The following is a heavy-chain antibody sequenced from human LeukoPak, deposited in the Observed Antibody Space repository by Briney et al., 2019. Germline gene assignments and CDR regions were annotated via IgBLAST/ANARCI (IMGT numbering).Heavy chain of an antibody. Sequence: GGSLGLSCAASGFTFSSYAMSWVRQAPGKGLEWVAGISGSGGGTNYADSVKGRFTISRDNSKNTLYLQMNSLRAEDTAVYFCAKRGVVIRVILVGFHKEAYYFDSWGQGALVTVSS. CDR1: GFTFSSYA. V-gene: IGHV3-23*01. CDR3: AKRGVVIRVILVGFHKEAYYFDS. J-gene: IGHJ4*02. D-gene: IGHD3-22*01. CDR2: ISGSGGGT.